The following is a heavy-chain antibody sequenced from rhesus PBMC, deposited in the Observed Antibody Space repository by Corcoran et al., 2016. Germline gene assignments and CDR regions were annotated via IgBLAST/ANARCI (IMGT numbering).Heavy chain of an antibody. J-gene: IGHJ3*01. Sequence: QLQLQESGPGLVKPSETLSVTCAVSGGSISSSYWSWIRQAPGKGLEWIGYIYGSGSSTNYNPSLKSQVTLSVYTSKTQLSLTLSSGTTADTAVYYCARELHRRGGVSGSGAFDFWGQGLRVTVSS. CDR1: GGSISSSY. CDR2: IYGSGSST. D-gene: IGHD1-44*02. V-gene: IGHV4-169*02. CDR3: ARELHRRGGVSGSGAFDF.